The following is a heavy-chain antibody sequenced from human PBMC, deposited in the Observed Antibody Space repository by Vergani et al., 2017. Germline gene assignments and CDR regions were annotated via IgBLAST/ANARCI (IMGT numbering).Heavy chain of an antibody. Sequence: QVQLQQWGAGLLKPSETLSLTCAVYGGSFSGYYWSWIRQPPGKGLEWIGEINHSGSTNYNPSLKSRVTISVDTPKNQFSLKLSSVTAADTAVYYCARTAVVVAAIDYWGQGTLVTVSS. CDR1: GGSFSGYY. D-gene: IGHD2-15*01. CDR3: ARTAVVVAAIDY. J-gene: IGHJ4*02. CDR2: INHSGST. V-gene: IGHV4-34*01.